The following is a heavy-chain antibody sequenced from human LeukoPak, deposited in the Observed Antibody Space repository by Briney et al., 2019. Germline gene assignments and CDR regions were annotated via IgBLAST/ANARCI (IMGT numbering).Heavy chain of an antibody. Sequence: GGSLRLSCAASGFTFSSYAMHWVRQAPGKGLEWVAVISYDGSNKYYADSVKGRFTISRDNSKNTLYLQMNSLRAEDTAVYYCAREYYDILTGYYPDYWCQGTLVTVSS. J-gene: IGHJ4*02. CDR3: AREYYDILTGYYPDY. V-gene: IGHV3-30*04. CDR1: GFTFSSYA. D-gene: IGHD3-9*01. CDR2: ISYDGSNK.